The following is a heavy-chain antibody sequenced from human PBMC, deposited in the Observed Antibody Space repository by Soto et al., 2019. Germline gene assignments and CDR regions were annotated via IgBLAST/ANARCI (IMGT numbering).Heavy chain of an antibody. J-gene: IGHJ4*02. Sequence: ASVKVSCKASGYTFTSYGISWVRQAPGQGLEWMGWISAYNGNTNYAQKLQGRVTMTTDTSTSTAYMELRSLRSDDTAVYYCARDGPLDTAIVGPVPISLAAAFWSKLTSFDYWGQGTLVTVSS. CDR2: ISAYNGNT. D-gene: IGHD5-18*01. CDR1: GYTFTSYG. V-gene: IGHV1-18*01. CDR3: ARDGPLDTAIVGPVPISLAAAFWSKLTSFDY.